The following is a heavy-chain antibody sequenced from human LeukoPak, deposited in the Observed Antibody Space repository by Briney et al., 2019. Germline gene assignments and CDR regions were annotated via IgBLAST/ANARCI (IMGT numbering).Heavy chain of an antibody. Sequence: SETLSLTCAVYGGSFSGYYWSWIRQPPGKGLEWVGEINHSGSTNYNPSLKSRVTISVGTSKNQFSLKLSSVTAADTAVYYCAKVVDSNDAFDIWGQGTMVTVS. CDR1: GGSFSGYY. D-gene: IGHD2-15*01. J-gene: IGHJ3*02. CDR2: INHSGST. CDR3: AKVVDSNDAFDI. V-gene: IGHV4-34*01.